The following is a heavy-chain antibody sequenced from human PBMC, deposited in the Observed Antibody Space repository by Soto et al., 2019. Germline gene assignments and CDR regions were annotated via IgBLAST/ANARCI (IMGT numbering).Heavy chain of an antibody. D-gene: IGHD4-17*01. CDR2: VYYRGRS. CDR1: GGSVTNTSYY. J-gene: IGHJ4*02. Sequence: SETLSLTXTVSGGSVTNTSYYWGWIRQSPGKGLEWIGSVYYRGRSYSKSSVKSRVTISVDTSKNRFSLSLNSVTASDTAVYFCVSQRTTVPTQAYFDYWGPGALVTVSS. CDR3: VSQRTTVPTQAYFDY. V-gene: IGHV4-39*01.